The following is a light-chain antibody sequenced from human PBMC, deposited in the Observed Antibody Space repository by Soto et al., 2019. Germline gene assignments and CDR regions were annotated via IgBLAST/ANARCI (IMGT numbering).Light chain of an antibody. CDR3: QRASSFPLT. J-gene: IGKJ4*01. Sequence: IQMTQSPSSVSASVGDRVTITCRASQPISSWLAWYQQQPGLPPNLLIYSASTLRSGVPSRFSGSESGTLFTLTITNLQPEDFATYFCQRASSFPLTFGGGTKVEVK. CDR2: SAS. V-gene: IGKV1-12*01. CDR1: QPISSW.